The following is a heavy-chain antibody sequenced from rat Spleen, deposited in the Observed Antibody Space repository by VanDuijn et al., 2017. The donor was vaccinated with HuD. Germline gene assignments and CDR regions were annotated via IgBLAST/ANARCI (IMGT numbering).Heavy chain of an antibody. CDR1: GFTFSNYA. V-gene: IGHV5S14*01. J-gene: IGHJ1*01. CDR2: ISTGGGKT. Sequence: EVHLVESGGGLVQPGRSLKLSCAASGFTFSNYAMAWVRQTPTKGLEWVASISTGGGKTYYRDSVKGRFTISRDNAKNTQYLQMDSLKSEDTATYYCARHPSMYWYFDFWGPGTMVTVSS. CDR3: ARHPSMYWYFDF.